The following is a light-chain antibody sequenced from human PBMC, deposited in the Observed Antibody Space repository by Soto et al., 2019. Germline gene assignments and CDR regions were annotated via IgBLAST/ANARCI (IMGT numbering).Light chain of an antibody. J-gene: IGKJ1*01. Sequence: EIVWTQSPGTLSLSPGERATLSCRASQSVSSSYLAWYQQKPGQAPRLLIYGASSRATGIPDRFSGSGSGTDFTLTISRLEPEDFAVYYCQQYGSSRTFGQGTKVDSK. CDR3: QQYGSSRT. CDR2: GAS. V-gene: IGKV3-20*01. CDR1: QSVSSSY.